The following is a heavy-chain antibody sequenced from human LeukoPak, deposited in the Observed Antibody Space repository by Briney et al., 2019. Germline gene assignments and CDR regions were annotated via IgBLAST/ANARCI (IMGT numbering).Heavy chain of an antibody. D-gene: IGHD4-23*01. CDR3: ARGRDYGGNFRNFDY. Sequence: SETLSLTCAVYGGSFSGYYWSWIRQPPGKGLEWIGEINHSGSTNYNPSLKSRVTISVDASKNQFSLKLSSVTAADTAVYYYARGRDYGGNFRNFDYWGQGTLVTVSS. CDR2: INHSGST. CDR1: GGSFSGYY. J-gene: IGHJ4*02. V-gene: IGHV4-34*01.